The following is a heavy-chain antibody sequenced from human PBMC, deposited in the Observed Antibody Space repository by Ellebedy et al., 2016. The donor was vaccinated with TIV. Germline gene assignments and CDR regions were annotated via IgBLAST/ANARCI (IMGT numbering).Heavy chain of an antibody. D-gene: IGHD1-26*01. V-gene: IGHV3-30*02. CDR1: GFNFSNSG. CDR2: IRYDGSKE. CDR3: VKDGSGTYYQH. Sequence: GESLKISCAASGFNFSNSGMHWVRQAPGKGLEWVTLIRYDGSKEFYAESVKGRFTISRDNAKDTLYLQMSSLRPEDTALYYCVKDGSGTYYQHWGQGTLVIVSS. J-gene: IGHJ1*01.